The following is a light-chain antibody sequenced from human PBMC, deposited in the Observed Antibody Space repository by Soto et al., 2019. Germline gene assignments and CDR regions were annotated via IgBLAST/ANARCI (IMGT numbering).Light chain of an antibody. Sequence: QSVLTQPPSVSGAPGQRVTISCTGNNSNIGAGSGVNWYQQFPNRAPKLLIYANTHRPSGVPDRFSGSTSATSASLAITWLQTQDEADYYCQSFASRLTGLIFGGGTKVTVL. CDR1: NSNIGAGSG. V-gene: IGLV1-40*01. J-gene: IGLJ2*01. CDR2: ANT. CDR3: QSFASRLTGLI.